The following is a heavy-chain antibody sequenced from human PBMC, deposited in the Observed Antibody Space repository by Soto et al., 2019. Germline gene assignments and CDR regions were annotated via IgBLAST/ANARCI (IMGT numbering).Heavy chain of an antibody. J-gene: IGHJ5*01. Sequence: QVQLVQSGAEVKKPGASVKVSCKASGYTFTSYGISWVRQAPGQGLEWMGWISAYNGNTNYAQKLQGRVTMTTDTSTSTAYMELRSLRSDETAVYYCARAGVPTDAGYCSGGSCYDSWGQGTLVTVSS. D-gene: IGHD2-15*01. V-gene: IGHV1-18*01. CDR3: ARAGVPTDAGYCSGGSCYDS. CDR1: GYTFTSYG. CDR2: ISAYNGNT.